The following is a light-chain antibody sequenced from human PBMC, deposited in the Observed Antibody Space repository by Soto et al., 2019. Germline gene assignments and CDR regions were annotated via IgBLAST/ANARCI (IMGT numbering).Light chain of an antibody. CDR1: QTLLHSNGKSY. CDR2: EVS. V-gene: IGKV2D-29*01. Sequence: ETVMTQTPLSLSVTPGQSASISCRSSQTLLHSNGKSYLYWYLQKAGQAPQLLIYEVSKRFSGVPDRFSGSGAGTDFTLKISRVEAEDVGVYYCLQSLHFPLTFGGGTKVEIK. J-gene: IGKJ4*01. CDR3: LQSLHFPLT.